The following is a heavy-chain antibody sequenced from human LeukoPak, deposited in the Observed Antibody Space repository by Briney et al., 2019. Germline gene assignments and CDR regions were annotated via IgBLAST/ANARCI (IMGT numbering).Heavy chain of an antibody. V-gene: IGHV1-18*01. Sequence: GASVKVSCKASGYTFTSYGISWVRQAPGQGLEWMGWISAYSGNTSYAQSLQGRVTMTTDTSTSTAYMELRSLRSDDTAVYYCARDRGYCSSTSCYLFDYWGQGTLVTVSS. J-gene: IGHJ4*02. CDR1: GYTFTSYG. CDR2: ISAYSGNT. D-gene: IGHD2-2*01. CDR3: ARDRGYCSSTSCYLFDY.